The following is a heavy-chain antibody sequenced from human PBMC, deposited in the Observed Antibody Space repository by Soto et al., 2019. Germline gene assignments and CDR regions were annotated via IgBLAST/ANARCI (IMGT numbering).Heavy chain of an antibody. D-gene: IGHD2-2*01. CDR1: GFTFSSNS. CDR2: ISSSSSTK. Sequence: GGSLRLSCAASGFTFSSNSMNWVRQAPGKGLEWISYISSSSSTKYYADSVKGRFSISRDNAKNSLYLQMNSLRVEDTAVYYCTVVPAAIGNWFAPWGQGTLVTVSS. CDR3: TVVPAAIGNWFAP. J-gene: IGHJ5*02. V-gene: IGHV3-48*01.